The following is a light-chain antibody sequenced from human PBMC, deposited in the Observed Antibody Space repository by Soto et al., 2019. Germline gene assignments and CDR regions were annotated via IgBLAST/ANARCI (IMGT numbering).Light chain of an antibody. V-gene: IGKV3-20*01. J-gene: IGKJ4*01. Sequence: EPVLTQSPGTLSLSPGERATLSCRASQSVSNNYLAWYQQNPGQAPRLLIYGASSRATGIPDRFSGSGSGTDFTLTISRLEPEDFAVYYCQQYGNSPLTFGGGTKVDIK. CDR3: QQYGNSPLT. CDR1: QSVSNNY. CDR2: GAS.